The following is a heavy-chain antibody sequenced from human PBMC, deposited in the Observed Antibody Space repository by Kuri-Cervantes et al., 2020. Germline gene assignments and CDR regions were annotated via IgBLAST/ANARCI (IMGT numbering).Heavy chain of an antibody. Sequence: ASVKVSCKASGYTFTSYAMHWVRQAPGQRLEWMGWISAGNGNTKYSQKFQGRVTITRDTSASTAYMELSSLRFEDTAVYYCARSGSGWRNWFDPWGQGTLVTVSS. CDR2: ISAGNGNT. J-gene: IGHJ5*02. D-gene: IGHD6-19*01. CDR3: ARSGSGWRNWFDP. CDR1: GYTFTSYA. V-gene: IGHV1-3*01.